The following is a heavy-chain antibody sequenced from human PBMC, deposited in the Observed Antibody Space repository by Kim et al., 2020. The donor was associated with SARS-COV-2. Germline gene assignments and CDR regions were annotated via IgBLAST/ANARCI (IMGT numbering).Heavy chain of an antibody. CDR2: ISAYNGNT. J-gene: IGHJ6*02. V-gene: IGHV1-18*01. D-gene: IGHD2-2*03. Sequence: ASVKVSCKASGYTFTSYGISWVRQAPGQGLEWMGWISAYNGNTNYAQKLQGRVTMTTDTSTSTAYMELRSLRSDDTAVYYCARGGYCSSTSWLPGYCYYYGMDVWGQGTTVTVSS. CDR1: GYTFTSYG. CDR3: ARGGYCSSTSWLPGYCYYYGMDV.